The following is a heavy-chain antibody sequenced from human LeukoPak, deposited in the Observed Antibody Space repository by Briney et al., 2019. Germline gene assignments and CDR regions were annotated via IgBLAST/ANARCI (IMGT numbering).Heavy chain of an antibody. J-gene: IGHJ4*02. CDR1: GGSISNTNW. V-gene: IGHV4-4*02. CDR2: VNHQGST. Sequence: PSETLSLTCGVSGGSISNTNWWTWVRQPPGKGLEWIGEVNHQGSTNYNPSLKSRVAISVDKSENRISLKLTSVTAADTAVYYCAREGGPYRPLDYSGQGTLVTVAS. CDR3: AREGGPYRPLDY.